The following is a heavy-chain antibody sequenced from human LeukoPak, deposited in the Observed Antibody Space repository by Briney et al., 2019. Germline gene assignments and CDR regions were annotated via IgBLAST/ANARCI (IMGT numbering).Heavy chain of an antibody. V-gene: IGHV4-59*01. J-gene: IGHJ5*02. CDR1: GDSISNNY. Sequence: SETLSLTCTVSGDSISNNYWSWIRQPPGKGLEWIGYIYDSWRTKYNPSLTSRVTISADTSKNLFSLKLTSVTAADTALYYCATCRDEFGDYGFTSWGQGTLVTVSS. D-gene: IGHD4-17*01. CDR2: IYDSWRT. CDR3: ATCRDEFGDYGFTS.